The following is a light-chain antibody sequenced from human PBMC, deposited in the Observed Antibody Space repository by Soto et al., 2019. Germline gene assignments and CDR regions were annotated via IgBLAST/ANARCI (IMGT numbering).Light chain of an antibody. CDR2: SNN. CDR3: AAWDDSLNGLVV. CDR1: SSNIGSNT. Sequence: QAVVTQPPSASGTPGQRVTISCSGSSSNIGSNTVNWYQQLPGTAPKLLIYSNNQRPSGVPDRCSGSKYGTSASLAISGLQSEEEADYYCAAWDDSLNGLVVFGGGTQLTVL. V-gene: IGLV1-44*01. J-gene: IGLJ2*01.